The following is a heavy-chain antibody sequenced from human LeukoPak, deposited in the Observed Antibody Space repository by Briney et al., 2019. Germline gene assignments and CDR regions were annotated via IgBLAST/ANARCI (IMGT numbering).Heavy chain of an antibody. CDR3: ARDAPGYYYDSSGFQH. J-gene: IGHJ1*01. CDR1: GGSISSGDYY. Sequence: SETLSLTCTVSGGSISSGDYYWSWIRQPPGKGLEWIGYIYYSGSTYYNPSLKSRVTISVDTSKNQFPLKLSSVTAADTAVYYCARDAPGYYYDSSGFQHWGQGTLVTVSS. D-gene: IGHD3-22*01. V-gene: IGHV4-30-4*01. CDR2: IYYSGST.